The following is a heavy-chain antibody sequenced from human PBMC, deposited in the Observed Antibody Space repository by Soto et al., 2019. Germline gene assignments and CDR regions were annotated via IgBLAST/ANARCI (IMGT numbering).Heavy chain of an antibody. CDR2: INHSGST. CDR1: GGSFSGYY. Sequence: SETLSLTCAVYGGSFSGYYWSWIRQPPGKGLEWIGEINHSGSTNYNPSLKSRVTISVDTSKNQFSLKLGSVTAADKAVYYCARGPFDYWGQGTLVTVSS. CDR3: ARGPFDY. J-gene: IGHJ4*02. V-gene: IGHV4-34*01.